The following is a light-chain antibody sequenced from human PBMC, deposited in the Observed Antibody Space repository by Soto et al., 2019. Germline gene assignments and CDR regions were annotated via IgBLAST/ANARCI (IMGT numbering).Light chain of an antibody. CDR1: SSDVGGYNY. J-gene: IGLJ2*01. CDR2: DVV. CDR3: SSYTTSSTLVV. V-gene: IGLV2-14*03. Sequence: QSALTQPASVSGSPGQSITISCTGTSSDVGGYNYVSWYQQHPGKAPKLMIYDVVNRPSGVSNRFSGSKSDNTASLTISGLQAEDEADYYCSSYTTSSTLVVFGGATKLTVL.